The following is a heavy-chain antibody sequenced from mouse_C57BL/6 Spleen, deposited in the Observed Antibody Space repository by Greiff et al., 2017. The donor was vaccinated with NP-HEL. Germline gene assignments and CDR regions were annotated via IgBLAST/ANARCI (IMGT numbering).Heavy chain of an antibody. D-gene: IGHD2-5*01. V-gene: IGHV1-55*01. CDR1: GYTFTSYW. Sequence: QVQLQQPGAELVKPGASVKMSCKASGYTFTSYWITWVKQRPGQGLEWIGDIYPGSGSTNYNEKFKSKATLTVDTSSSTAYMQLSSLTSEDSAVYYCARYYSNYVTWFAYWGQGTLVTVSA. CDR2: IYPGSGST. CDR3: ARYYSNYVTWFAY. J-gene: IGHJ3*01.